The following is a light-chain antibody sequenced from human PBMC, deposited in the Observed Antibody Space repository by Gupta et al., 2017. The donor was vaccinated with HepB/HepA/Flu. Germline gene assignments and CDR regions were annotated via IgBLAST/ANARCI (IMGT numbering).Light chain of an antibody. CDR1: SSDVGAYNY. J-gene: IGLJ1*01. Sequence: QSALTQPASVSGSPGQSITLACTGTSSDVGAYNYVSWYQQHPGKAPKLMIYDVSNRPSGVSNRFSGAKSGNKASLPISGLQAEDEADDYCSSYTNTSTLDVLATGTKVSVI. V-gene: IGLV2-14*03. CDR2: DVS. CDR3: SSYTNTSTLDV.